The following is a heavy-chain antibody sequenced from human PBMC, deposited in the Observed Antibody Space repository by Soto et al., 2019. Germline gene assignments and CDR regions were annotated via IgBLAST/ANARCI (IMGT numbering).Heavy chain of an antibody. V-gene: IGHV3-66*01. CDR1: GVTVSSNY. Sequence: EVQLVESGGGLVQPGGSLRLSCAASGVTVSSNYMSWVRQAPGKGLEWVSVIYSGGSTYYADSVKGRFTISRDNSKNTLYLQSNSLRDEDTAVYYCARDFYYHGSGTMGGYFDYWGQGTLVTVSS. J-gene: IGHJ4*02. D-gene: IGHD3-10*01. CDR2: IYSGGST. CDR3: ARDFYYHGSGTMGGYFDY.